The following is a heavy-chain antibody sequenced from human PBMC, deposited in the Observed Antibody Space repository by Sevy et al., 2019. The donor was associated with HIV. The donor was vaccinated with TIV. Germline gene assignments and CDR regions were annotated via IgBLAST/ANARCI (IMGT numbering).Heavy chain of an antibody. Sequence: GESLKISCKGSGYSFTSYWIGWVRQMPGKGLEWMGIIYLGDSDTRYSPSFQGQVTISADKSISTAYLQRSSLKASDTAMYYCARRPRYCSGGSCYGYDYWGQGTLVTVSS. CDR1: GYSFTSYW. CDR3: ARRPRYCSGGSCYGYDY. D-gene: IGHD2-15*01. V-gene: IGHV5-51*01. CDR2: IYLGDSDT. J-gene: IGHJ4*02.